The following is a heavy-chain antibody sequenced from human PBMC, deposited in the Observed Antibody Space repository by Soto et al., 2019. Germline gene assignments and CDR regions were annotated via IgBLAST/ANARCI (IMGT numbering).Heavy chain of an antibody. CDR1: GYSFTSYW. Sequence: GESLKISCKGSGYSFTSYWIGWVRQMPGKGLAWMGIIYPGGSDTRYGPSFQGQVTISADKSISTAYLQWSSLKASDTAMYYCARSQYLAVEDFYYYYGMDVWGQGTTVTVSS. CDR2: IYPGGSDT. CDR3: ARSQYLAVEDFYYYYGMDV. D-gene: IGHD6-19*01. V-gene: IGHV5-51*01. J-gene: IGHJ6*02.